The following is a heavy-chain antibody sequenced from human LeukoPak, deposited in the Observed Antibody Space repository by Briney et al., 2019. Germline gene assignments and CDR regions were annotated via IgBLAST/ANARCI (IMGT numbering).Heavy chain of an antibody. D-gene: IGHD3-9*01. CDR2: IYPGDSDT. CDR3: ARRGRGYFDWLSQFDY. J-gene: IGHJ4*02. V-gene: IGHV5-51*01. CDR1: GYLFTSYW. Sequence: GESLKISCKGSGYLFTSYWIGWVRQMPGKGLEWMGIIYPGDSDTRYSPSFQGQVTISADKSISTAYLQWSSLKASDTAMYYCARRGRGYFDWLSQFDYWGQGTLVTVSS.